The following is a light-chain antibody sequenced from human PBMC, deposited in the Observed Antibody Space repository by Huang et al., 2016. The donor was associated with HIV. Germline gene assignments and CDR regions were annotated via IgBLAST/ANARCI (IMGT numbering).Light chain of an antibody. Sequence: EIVLTQSPDTLSLSPGERATLSCRASQGLSKYLAWYQQKPGQAPRLLIYDASNRATGIPARFSGSGSGTDFTLTISSLEPEDFAVYYCQQRGDWPWTFGQGARVEIK. CDR3: QQRGDWPWT. J-gene: IGKJ1*01. CDR2: DAS. V-gene: IGKV3-11*01. CDR1: QGLSKY.